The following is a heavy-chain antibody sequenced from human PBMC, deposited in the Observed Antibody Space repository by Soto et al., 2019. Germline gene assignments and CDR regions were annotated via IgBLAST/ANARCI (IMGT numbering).Heavy chain of an antibody. D-gene: IGHD6-13*01. J-gene: IGHJ4*02. V-gene: IGHV3-9*01. CDR2: ISWNSGSI. CDR3: ASRPRGSIAAAGTDY. CDR1: GFTFDDYA. Sequence: EVQLVESGGGLVQPGRSLRLSCAASGFTFDDYAMHWVRQAPGKGLEWVSGISWNSGSIGYADSVKGRFTISRDNAKNSLYLQMNSLRAEDTALYYGASRPRGSIAAAGTDYWGQGTLVTVSS.